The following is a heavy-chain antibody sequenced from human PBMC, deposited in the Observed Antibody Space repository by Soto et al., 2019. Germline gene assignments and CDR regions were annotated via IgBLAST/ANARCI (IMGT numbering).Heavy chain of an antibody. J-gene: IGHJ4*02. CDR2: IYSGGST. Sequence: EVQLVESGGGLVQPGGSLRLSCAASGFTVSTKYMSWVRQAQGKGLEWDSVIYSGGSTFYADSVRGRFTISRDNSKNTVNLQMNSLRAEDTAVYYCARDPWAADYWGQGTLVTVSS. CDR1: GFTVSTKY. CDR3: ARDPWAADY. D-gene: IGHD3-16*01. V-gene: IGHV3-66*01.